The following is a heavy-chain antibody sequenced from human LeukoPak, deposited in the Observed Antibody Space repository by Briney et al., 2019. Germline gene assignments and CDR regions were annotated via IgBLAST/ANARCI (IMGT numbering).Heavy chain of an antibody. CDR1: GGSFSGYY. Sequence: SETLSLTCAVYGGSFSGYYWSWIRQPPGKGLEWIGEIIHSGSPNYNPSLKSRVTVSIDTSKNQYSLKLSSVTAADTAVYYCASPSYDSSGSYAFDIWGQGTMVTVSS. CDR2: IIHSGSP. D-gene: IGHD3-22*01. J-gene: IGHJ3*02. CDR3: ASPSYDSSGSYAFDI. V-gene: IGHV4-34*10.